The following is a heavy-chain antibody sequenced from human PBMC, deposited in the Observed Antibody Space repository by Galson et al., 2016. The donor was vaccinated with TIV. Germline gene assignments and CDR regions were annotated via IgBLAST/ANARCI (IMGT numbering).Heavy chain of an antibody. CDR2: INHSGTT. Sequence: SETLSLTCAVYGGSFSGYFRSWIRQSPGGGLEWIGEINHSGTTRYSPSLKSRVTISLDMAKNQLSLKVTSVTAADTAVYYCARGPRLRTSLFEDITKTFDYWGQGARVTVSS. CDR3: ARGPRLRTSLFEDITKTFDY. CDR1: GGSFSGYF. D-gene: IGHD3-3*01. V-gene: IGHV4-34*01. J-gene: IGHJ4*02.